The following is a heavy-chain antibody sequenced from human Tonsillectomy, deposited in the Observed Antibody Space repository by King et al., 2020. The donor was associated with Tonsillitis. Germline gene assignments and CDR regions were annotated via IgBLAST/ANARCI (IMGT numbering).Heavy chain of an antibody. CDR1: GYTFTTYW. V-gene: IGHV5-10-1*03. Sequence: VQLVESGAEVKKPGESLRISCKGSGYTFTTYWISWVRQMPGKGLEWMGRIDPSDSYTSYSPSFQGHVTISADKSITTVYLQWSSLKASDTAIYYCARNHWEQHNFFYYYGMDVWGQGTTVTVSS. CDR3: ARNHWEQHNFFYYYGMDV. J-gene: IGHJ6*02. D-gene: IGHD1-26*01. CDR2: IDPSDSYT.